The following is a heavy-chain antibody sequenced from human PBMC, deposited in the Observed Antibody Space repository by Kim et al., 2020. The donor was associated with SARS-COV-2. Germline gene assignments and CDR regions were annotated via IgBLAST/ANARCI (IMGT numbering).Heavy chain of an antibody. V-gene: IGHV4-39*01. D-gene: IGHD3-10*01. Sequence: SETLSLTCSVSGGSISSETDCWSWVRQPPGTGLEWIGCMFSGGATFYNPSLRSRVTMSVDTTKNQFSVRLTSLTAADTAVYYCTRHKTMEEWLDPCGHG. CDR2: MFSGGAT. CDR1: GGSISSETDC. J-gene: IGHJ5*02. CDR3: TRHKTMEEWLDP.